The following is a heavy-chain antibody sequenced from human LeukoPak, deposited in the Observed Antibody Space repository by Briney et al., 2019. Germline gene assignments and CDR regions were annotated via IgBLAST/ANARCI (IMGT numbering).Heavy chain of an antibody. Sequence: GASVKVSCKASGYTFTSYDINWVRQATGRGLEWMGWISAYNGNTNYAQKLQGRVTMTTDTSTSTAYMELRSLRSDDTAVYYCARTSEYYTTGTTDPDYWGQGTLVTVSS. J-gene: IGHJ4*02. CDR2: ISAYNGNT. V-gene: IGHV1-18*01. CDR3: ARTSEYYTTGTTDPDY. D-gene: IGHD1-1*01. CDR1: GYTFTSYD.